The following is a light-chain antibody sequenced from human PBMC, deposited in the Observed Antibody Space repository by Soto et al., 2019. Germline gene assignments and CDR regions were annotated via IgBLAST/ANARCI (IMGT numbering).Light chain of an antibody. CDR2: RAS. Sequence: EIVMTQSPATLSVSPGGSATLSCRASQHVSSNLAWYRQNPGQAPTLLIYRASTRATGIPATFSGSGSGTEFTLTISILQSEDFAVYYCQQYNKWPYTFGQGTKLEI. V-gene: IGKV3-15*01. CDR1: QHVSSN. CDR3: QQYNKWPYT. J-gene: IGKJ2*01.